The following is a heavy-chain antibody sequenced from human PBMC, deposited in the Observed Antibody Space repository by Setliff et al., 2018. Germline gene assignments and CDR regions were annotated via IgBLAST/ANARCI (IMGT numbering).Heavy chain of an antibody. V-gene: IGHV4-30-4*08. CDR3: ARFTKYTCGPFDY. Sequence: SETLSLTCTVSGGSISSDDYYWSWIRQPPGKGLEWIGYIYYSGSTYYNPSLKSRVTISVDTSKNQFSLKLSSVTAADTAMYYWARFTKYTCGPFDYWGQGTLVTVSS. D-gene: IGHD2-8*01. J-gene: IGHJ4*02. CDR2: IYYSGST. CDR1: GGSISSDDYY.